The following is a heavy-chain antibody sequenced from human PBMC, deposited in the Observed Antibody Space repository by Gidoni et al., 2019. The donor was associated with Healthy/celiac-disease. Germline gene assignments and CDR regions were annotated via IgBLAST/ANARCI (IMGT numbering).Heavy chain of an antibody. Sequence: QVQLKQWGAGQLKPSETLSLTCAVYGASFSGYYWSWLRQPPGKGLEWIGEINHSGSTNYNPSLKSRVTISVDTSKNLFSLKLSAVTSADTAVYYCARPVVVVAARAFDIWGQGTMVTVSS. J-gene: IGHJ3*02. CDR2: INHSGST. CDR1: GASFSGYY. CDR3: ARPVVVVAARAFDI. D-gene: IGHD2-15*01. V-gene: IGHV4-34*01.